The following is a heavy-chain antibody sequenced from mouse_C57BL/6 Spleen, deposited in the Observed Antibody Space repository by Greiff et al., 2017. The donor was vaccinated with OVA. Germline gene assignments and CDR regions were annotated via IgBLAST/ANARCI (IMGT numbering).Heavy chain of an antibody. CDR2: IYPGDGDT. CDR1: GYAFSSSW. D-gene: IGHD2-5*01. J-gene: IGHJ1*03. V-gene: IGHV1-82*01. Sequence: VQLQQSGPELVKPGASVKISCKASGYAFSSSWMNWVKQRPGKGLEWIGRIYPGDGDTNYNGKFKGKATLTAYKSSSTAYMQLSSLTSEDSAVYFCARSSNFDWYFDVWGTGTTVTVSS. CDR3: ARSSNFDWYFDV.